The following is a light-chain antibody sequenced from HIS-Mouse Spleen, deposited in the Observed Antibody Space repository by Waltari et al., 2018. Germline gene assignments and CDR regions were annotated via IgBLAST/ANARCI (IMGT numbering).Light chain of an antibody. V-gene: IGLV2-23*01. CDR3: CSYAGSSTWV. CDR2: EGS. CDR1: SSDVGSYNL. Sequence: QSALTQPASVSGSPGQSITISCTGTSSDVGSYNLVSWYQQHPGKAPKLMIYEGSKRPSGVANRVPGSKSCNTASLTISGLQAEDEADYYCCSYAGSSTWVFGGGTKLTVL. J-gene: IGLJ3*02.